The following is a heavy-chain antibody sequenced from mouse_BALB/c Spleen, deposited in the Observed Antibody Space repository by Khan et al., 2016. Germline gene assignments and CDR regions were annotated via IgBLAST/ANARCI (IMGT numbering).Heavy chain of an antibody. J-gene: IGHJ3*01. D-gene: IGHD1-1*01. Sequence: EVQLQESGPGLVKPSQSLSLTCSVTGYSITSDYAWNWLRQFPGSKLEWMGYITYSGSTSYNPSLKSRISITRDTSKNQFFLQLNSVTTEDTATYYCARHYYGSSYFDYWGQGTLVTVSA. CDR3: ARHYYGSSYFDY. V-gene: IGHV3-2*02. CDR2: ITYSGST. CDR1: GYSITSDYA.